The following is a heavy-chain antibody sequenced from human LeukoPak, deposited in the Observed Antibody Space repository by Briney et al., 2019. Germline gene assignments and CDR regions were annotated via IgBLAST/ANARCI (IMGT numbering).Heavy chain of an antibody. Sequence: GASVKVSCKASGYTFSTYVISWVRQAPGQGPEWMGWISANGDTKYAQKVQGRVTMTTDTSTSTVYMELGSLRSDDSAAYYCARMRDSNAGNYFDFWGQGTLVTVSS. V-gene: IGHV1-18*01. CDR2: ISANGDT. D-gene: IGHD3-10*01. CDR1: GYTFSTYV. CDR3: ARMRDSNAGNYFDF. J-gene: IGHJ4*02.